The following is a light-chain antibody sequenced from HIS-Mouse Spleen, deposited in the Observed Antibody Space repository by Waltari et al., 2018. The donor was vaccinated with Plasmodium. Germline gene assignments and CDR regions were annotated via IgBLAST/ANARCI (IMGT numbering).Light chain of an antibody. V-gene: IGLV3-10*01. Sequence: SYELTQPPSVSVSPGQTARITCSGDALPKKYAYWYQQKSGQAPVLVIYEDSKRRPGLAERFSGASSETMATLTISGAQVEDEADYYSYSTDSSGNHRVFGGGTKLTVL. CDR3: YSTDSSGNHRV. J-gene: IGLJ3*02. CDR1: ALPKKY. CDR2: EDS.